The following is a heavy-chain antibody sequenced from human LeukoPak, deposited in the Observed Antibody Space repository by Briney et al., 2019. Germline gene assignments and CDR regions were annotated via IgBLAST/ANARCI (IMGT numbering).Heavy chain of an antibody. CDR1: GGSFSGYY. Sequence: PSGTLSLTCAVSGGSFSGYYWSWIRQPPGKGLEWVGVINHSGSNNYNPSLKNRVTKSVDTYKNQFLLKLSSVIARATTVYYCARRGAAAGTFYWFYPWGQGTLVTVST. CDR3: ARRGAAAGTFYWFYP. CDR2: INHSGSN. V-gene: IGHV4-34*01. J-gene: IGHJ5*02. D-gene: IGHD6-13*01.